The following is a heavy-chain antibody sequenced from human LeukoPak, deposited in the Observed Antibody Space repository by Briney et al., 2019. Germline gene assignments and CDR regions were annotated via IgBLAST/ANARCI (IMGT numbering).Heavy chain of an antibody. D-gene: IGHD2-2*02. Sequence: SVKVSCKASGGTFSSYAISWVRQAPGQGLEWMGGIIPIFGTANYAQKFQGRVTITTDESTSTAYMELSSLRSEDTAVYYCARENQGRYCSSTICYSHYYYYYMDVWGKGTTVTVSS. CDR1: GGTFSSYA. J-gene: IGHJ6*03. V-gene: IGHV1-69*05. CDR2: IIPIFGTA. CDR3: ARENQGRYCSSTICYSHYYYYYMDV.